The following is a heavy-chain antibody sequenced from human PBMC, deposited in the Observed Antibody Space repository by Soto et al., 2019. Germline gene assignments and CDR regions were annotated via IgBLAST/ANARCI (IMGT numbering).Heavy chain of an antibody. D-gene: IGHD2-15*01. CDR1: GGSVSSNSAA. V-gene: IGHV6-1*01. CDR2: TCYRSKWYN. Sequence: SQTLLFTSAISGGSVSSNSAAWNWIRQSPSRGLEWLGSTCYRSKWYNYYAVSVKSRITINPATSTTRFSLQLNSVTPDDTALYYFARAGGRGYCSGGSCYSGVCYYYGMDV. CDR3: ARAGGRGYCSGGSCYSGVCYYYGMDV. J-gene: IGHJ6*01.